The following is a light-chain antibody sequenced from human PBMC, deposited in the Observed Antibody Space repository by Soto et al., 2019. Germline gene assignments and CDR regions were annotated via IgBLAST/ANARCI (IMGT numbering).Light chain of an antibody. CDR1: QSVSTL. Sequence: EIVLTQSPATLSLSPGERATLSCRASQSVSTLLAWYQQKPGQAPKLLIYDASNRATSIPVRFSGSGSGTDFTLTISSLEPEDFAVYYCQQRSNWPPVTFGQGTRLEIK. V-gene: IGKV3-11*01. CDR2: DAS. J-gene: IGKJ5*01. CDR3: QQRSNWPPVT.